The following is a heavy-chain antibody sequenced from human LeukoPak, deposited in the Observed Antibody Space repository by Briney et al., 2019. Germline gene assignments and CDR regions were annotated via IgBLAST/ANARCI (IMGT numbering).Heavy chain of an antibody. CDR2: IYYSGST. Sequence: PSETLSLTCTVSGGSISSSSYYWGWIRQPPGKGLEWIGYIYYSGSTYYNPSLKSRVTISVDTSKNQFSLKLSSVTAADTAVYYCARAPGRFGELDYWGQGTLVTVSS. CDR3: ARAPGRFGELDY. J-gene: IGHJ4*02. D-gene: IGHD3-10*01. V-gene: IGHV4-31*03. CDR1: GGSISSSSYY.